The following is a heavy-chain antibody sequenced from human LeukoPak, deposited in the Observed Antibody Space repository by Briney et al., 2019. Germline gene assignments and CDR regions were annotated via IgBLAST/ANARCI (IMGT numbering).Heavy chain of an antibody. Sequence: ASVKVSCKASGYTFTSYGISWVRQAPGQGLEWMGWISAYNGNTSYAQKLQGRVTMTTDTSTSTAYMELRSLRSDDTAVYYCARAPEQQLVYYYYYGMDVWGQGTTVTVSS. J-gene: IGHJ6*02. CDR2: ISAYNGNT. V-gene: IGHV1-18*01. CDR3: ARAPEQQLVYYYYYGMDV. D-gene: IGHD6-13*01. CDR1: GYTFTSYG.